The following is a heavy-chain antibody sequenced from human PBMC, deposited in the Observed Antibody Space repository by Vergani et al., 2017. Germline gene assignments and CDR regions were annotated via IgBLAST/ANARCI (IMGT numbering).Heavy chain of an antibody. J-gene: IGHJ4*02. D-gene: IGHD2-21*01. CDR1: ESSFISNE. CDR3: TRHVPCGDGACLHFDQ. Sequence: EVMLVQSGAEVKKPGESLKISCNYSESSFISNEIAWVRQMSGKGLQWMGNINPIDSKIAYSPSFQGQAIMSLDKSITTAYLQWRSLKASDTAIYYCTRHVPCGDGACLHFDQWGQGTQVTVSS. CDR2: INPIDSKI. V-gene: IGHV5-51*01.